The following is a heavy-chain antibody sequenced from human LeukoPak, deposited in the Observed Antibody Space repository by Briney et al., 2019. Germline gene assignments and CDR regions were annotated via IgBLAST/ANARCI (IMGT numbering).Heavy chain of an antibody. J-gene: IGHJ4*02. CDR1: GYTFTGYY. D-gene: IGHD1-7*01. Sequence: EASVKVSCKASGYTFTGYYMHWVRQAPGQGLEWMGWINPNSGGTNYAQKFQGRVTMTRDTSISTAYMELSRLRSDDTAVYYCARVLELNGWSDYWGLGTLVTVSS. CDR2: INPNSGGT. V-gene: IGHV1-2*02. CDR3: ARVLELNGWSDY.